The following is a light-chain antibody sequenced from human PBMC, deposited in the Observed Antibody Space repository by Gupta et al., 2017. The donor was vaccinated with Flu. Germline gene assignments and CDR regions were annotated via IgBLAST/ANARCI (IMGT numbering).Light chain of an antibody. V-gene: IGLV2-14*01. Sequence: QSALTPPASVAGSPGQSLTISWTGTSSDVGGYNYVSWYQQHPGKAPKLMIYEVTNRPSGVSNRFSGSKSGNTASLTISALQAEDDADYFCGSYTSSSTWVFGGGTKLTVL. CDR2: EVT. CDR1: SSDVGGYNY. CDR3: GSYTSSSTWV. J-gene: IGLJ3*02.